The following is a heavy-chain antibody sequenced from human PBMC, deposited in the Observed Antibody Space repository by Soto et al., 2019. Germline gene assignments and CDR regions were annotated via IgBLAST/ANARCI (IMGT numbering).Heavy chain of an antibody. V-gene: IGHV6-1*01. J-gene: IGHJ4*02. D-gene: IGHD3-3*01. CDR3: ARDLYYDFWSGFPRPFNY. CDR2: TYYRSKWYN. CDR1: GDSVSSNSAA. Sequence: PSETLSLTCAISGDSVSSNSAAWNWIRQSPSRGLEWLGRTYYRSKWYNDYAVSVKSRITINPDTSKNQFSLQLNSVTLEDTAVYYCARDLYYDFWSGFPRPFNYWGQGTLVTVSS.